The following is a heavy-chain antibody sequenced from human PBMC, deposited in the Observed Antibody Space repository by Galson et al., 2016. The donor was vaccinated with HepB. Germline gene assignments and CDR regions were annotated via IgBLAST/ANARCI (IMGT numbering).Heavy chain of an antibody. CDR1: GGSISSSY. V-gene: IGHV4-59*03. J-gene: IGHJ5*02. Sequence: LSLTCTVSGGSISSSYWSWIRQPPGKGLEWIGYVYYKGTTNYNSSLKSRVTISVDTSKNQFSLKLNSVTAADTAVYDCAKLVVLNNWFDPWGQGTLVTVSS. CDR3: AKLVVLNNWFDP. CDR2: VYYKGTT. D-gene: IGHD3-3*02.